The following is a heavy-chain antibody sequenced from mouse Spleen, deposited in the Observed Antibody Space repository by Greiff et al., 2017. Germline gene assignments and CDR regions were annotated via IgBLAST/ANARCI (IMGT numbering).Heavy chain of an antibody. V-gene: IGHV5-17*01. CDR3: ARGLRQAGDY. D-gene: IGHD2-2*01. CDR1: GFTFSDYG. Sequence: DVKLVESGGGLVKPGGSLKLSCAASGFTFSDYGMHWVRQAPEKGLEWVAYISSGSSTIYYADPVKGRFTISRDNAKNTLFLQMTSLRSEDTEMYYCARGLRQAGDYWGQGTTLTVSS. CDR2: ISSGSSTI. J-gene: IGHJ2*01.